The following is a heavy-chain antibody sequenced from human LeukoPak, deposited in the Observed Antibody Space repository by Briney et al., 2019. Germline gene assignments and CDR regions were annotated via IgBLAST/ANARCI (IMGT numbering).Heavy chain of an antibody. Sequence: GSLRLSCAASGLTFSSYWMHWVRQAPGKGLVWVSRINTDGSSTSYADSVKGRFTISRDNAKNTLYLQMNSLRAEDTAVYYCARADSITIFGVVTGWWFDPWGQGTLVTVSS. V-gene: IGHV3-74*01. CDR2: INTDGSST. CDR1: GLTFSSYW. D-gene: IGHD3-3*01. J-gene: IGHJ5*02. CDR3: ARADSITIFGVVTGWWFDP.